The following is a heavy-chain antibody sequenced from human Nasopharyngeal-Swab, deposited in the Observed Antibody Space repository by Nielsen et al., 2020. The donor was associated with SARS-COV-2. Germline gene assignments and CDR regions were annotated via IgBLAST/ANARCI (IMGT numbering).Heavy chain of an antibody. CDR2: ISYDGSNK. V-gene: IGHV3-30-3*01. Sequence: GESLKISCAASGFTFSRYTMHWVRQAPGKGLEWVAVISYDGSNKYYADSVKGRFTISRDISKNTLYLQMNSLRAEDTAVFYCASTPLDSSGYYYAFHYWGRGTLDTVSS. CDR1: GFTFSRYT. J-gene: IGHJ4*02. CDR3: ASTPLDSSGYYYAFHY. D-gene: IGHD3-22*01.